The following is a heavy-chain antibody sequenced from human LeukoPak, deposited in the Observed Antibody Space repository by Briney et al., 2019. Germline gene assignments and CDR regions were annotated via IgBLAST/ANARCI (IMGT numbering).Heavy chain of an antibody. Sequence: GGCLRLSCAVSGFTLSGFWMHWVRHAPGKGLVSVSGLPSDGSNTGYADSVKGRFTISRDNAKNTLYRQMNSLRAEDTAVYYCASVVGGYYPPVEGFDLWGQGTMVTVSS. D-gene: IGHD3-3*01. CDR2: LPSDGSNT. V-gene: IGHV3-74*01. CDR3: ASVVGGYYPPVEGFDL. J-gene: IGHJ3*01. CDR1: GFTLSGFW.